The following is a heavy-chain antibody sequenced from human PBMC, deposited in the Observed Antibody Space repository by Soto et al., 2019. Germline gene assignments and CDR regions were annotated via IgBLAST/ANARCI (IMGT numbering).Heavy chain of an antibody. V-gene: IGHV3-30-3*01. CDR1: GFTFSSYA. D-gene: IGHD5-18*01. CDR3: ARDRDPWGGSYLLRGYRFDP. J-gene: IGHJ5*02. Sequence: GGSLRLSCAASGFTFSSYAMHWVRQAPGKGLEWVAVISYDGSNKYYADSVKGRFTISRDNSKNTLYLQMNSLRAEDTAVYYCARDRDPWGGSYLLRGYRFDPWGQGTLVTVSS. CDR2: ISYDGSNK.